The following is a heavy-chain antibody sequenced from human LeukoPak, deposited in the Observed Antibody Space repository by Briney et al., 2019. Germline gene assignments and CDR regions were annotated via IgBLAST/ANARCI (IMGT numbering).Heavy chain of an antibody. CDR1: GGSIRSSKNY. Sequence: PSETLSLTCTVSGGSIRSSKNYWGWVRQPPGQGLVWIGTIHSSGSTTYYTPSLKSRVTISVDTSKNEFSLKLSSVTAADTAVYYCARHDEEDGRNAKPIDYWGQGTLVTVSS. D-gene: IGHD5-24*01. J-gene: IGHJ4*02. CDR3: ARHDEEDGRNAKPIDY. V-gene: IGHV4-39*01. CDR2: IHSSGSTT.